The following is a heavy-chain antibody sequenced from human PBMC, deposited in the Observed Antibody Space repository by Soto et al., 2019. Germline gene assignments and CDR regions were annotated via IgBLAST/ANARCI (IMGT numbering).Heavy chain of an antibody. D-gene: IGHD4-17*01. Sequence: TSETLSLTCAVYGGSFSGYYWSWIRQPPGKGLEWIGEINHSGSTNYNPSLKSRVTISVDTSKNQFSLKLSSVTAADTAVYYCARDIRSTVTTYFDYWGQGTLVTVSS. CDR1: GGSFSGYY. J-gene: IGHJ4*02. V-gene: IGHV4-34*01. CDR3: ARDIRSTVTTYFDY. CDR2: INHSGST.